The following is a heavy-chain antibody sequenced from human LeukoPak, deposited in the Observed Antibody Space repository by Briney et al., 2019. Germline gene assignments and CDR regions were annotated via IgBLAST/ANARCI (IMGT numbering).Heavy chain of an antibody. CDR3: ARDSMVRGVMGFGY. CDR2: ISAYNGNT. CDR1: GYTFTSYG. D-gene: IGHD3-10*01. J-gene: IGHJ4*02. V-gene: IGHV1-18*01. Sequence: ASVKVSCKASGYTFTSYGISWVRQAPGQELEWMGWISAYNGNTNYAQKLQGRVTMTTDTSTSTVYMELSSLRSGDTAVYYCARDSMVRGVMGFGYCGQGTLVTVSS.